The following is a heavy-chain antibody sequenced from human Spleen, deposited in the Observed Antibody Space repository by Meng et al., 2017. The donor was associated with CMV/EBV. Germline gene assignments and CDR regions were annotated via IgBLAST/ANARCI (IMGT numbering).Heavy chain of an antibody. CDR1: GYTFTSYY. CDR2: SDPEDGET. Sequence: ASVKVSCKASGYTFTSYYMHWVRQAPGKGLEWMGGSDPEDGETIYAEQFQGRVTMTEDTSKGTAYMDLSSLRSEDTAVYYCAALQIGTQGVGWFNPWGQGTLVTVSS. D-gene: IGHD1-1*01. V-gene: IGHV1-24*01. CDR3: AALQIGTQGVGWFNP. J-gene: IGHJ5*02.